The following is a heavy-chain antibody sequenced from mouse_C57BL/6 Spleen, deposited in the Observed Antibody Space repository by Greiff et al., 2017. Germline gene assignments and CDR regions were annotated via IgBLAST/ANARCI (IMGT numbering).Heavy chain of an antibody. CDR1: GYAFTNYL. Sequence: VQLQQSGAELVRPGTSVTVSCKASGYAFTNYLIEWVKQRPGQGLEWIGVINPGSGGTNYNEKFKGKATLTADKSSSTAYMQLSSLTSEDSAVYFCARRNWDGGFAYWGQGTLVTVSA. J-gene: IGHJ3*01. CDR3: ARRNWDGGFAY. CDR2: INPGSGGT. D-gene: IGHD4-1*01. V-gene: IGHV1-54*01.